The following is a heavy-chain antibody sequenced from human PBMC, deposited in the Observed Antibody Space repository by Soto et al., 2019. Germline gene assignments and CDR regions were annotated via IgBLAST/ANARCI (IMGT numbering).Heavy chain of an antibody. CDR2: INTGNGNT. D-gene: IGHD1-1*01. Sequence: ASVKVSCKASGYTFGSYYMHWVRQAPGQRLEWMGWINTGNGNTKYSQKFQGRVTITRDTSASTAYMELSSLTSEDTAVYYCARRMEFDYWGQGTLVTVSS. V-gene: IGHV1-3*04. CDR1: GYTFGSYY. CDR3: ARRMEFDY. J-gene: IGHJ4*02.